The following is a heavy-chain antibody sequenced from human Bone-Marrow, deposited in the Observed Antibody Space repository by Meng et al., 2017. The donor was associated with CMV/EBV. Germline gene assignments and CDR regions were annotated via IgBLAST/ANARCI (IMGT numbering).Heavy chain of an antibody. V-gene: IGHV3-30*02. CDR3: VLSSSGYYTPFDY. CDR2: IRYDGSNK. CDR1: GFTFSSYG. D-gene: IGHD3-22*01. J-gene: IGHJ4*02. Sequence: GQSLKISCAAPGFTFSSYGMHWVRQAPGKGLEWVAFIRYDGSNKYYADSVKGRFTISRDNSKNTLYLQMNSLRAEDTAVYYSVLSSSGYYTPFDYWGQGTLVTVSS.